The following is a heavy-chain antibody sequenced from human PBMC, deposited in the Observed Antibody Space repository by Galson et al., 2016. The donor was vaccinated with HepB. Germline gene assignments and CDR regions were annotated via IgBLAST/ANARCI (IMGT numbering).Heavy chain of an antibody. V-gene: IGHV1-18*01. CDR2: ISTYSGNT. J-gene: IGHJ4*02. Sequence: SVKVSCKASGYTFTTSGISWVRQAPGQGLEWMGWISTYSGNTKYAQKFQGGLTLTTDSSTNTAYMELRSLRFDATALYSCARDVQYRFDSWGQGTLVTVSS. CDR1: GYTFTTSG. D-gene: IGHD2/OR15-2a*01. CDR3: ARDVQYRFDS.